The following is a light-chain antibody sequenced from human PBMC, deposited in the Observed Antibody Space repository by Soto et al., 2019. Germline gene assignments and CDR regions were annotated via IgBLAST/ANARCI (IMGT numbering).Light chain of an antibody. CDR2: LAS. V-gene: IGKV4-1*01. CDR3: QQYLSIPRT. Sequence: IVMTQSPDSLAVSLGERATINCKSSQSLLYSSNSKNYLAWYQRKPGQPPKLLIFLASTRESGVPDRFSGSGSGTDFTLTIDGLQAEDVAVYYCQQYLSIPRTFGQGTRVEIK. J-gene: IGKJ1*01. CDR1: QSLLYSSNSKNY.